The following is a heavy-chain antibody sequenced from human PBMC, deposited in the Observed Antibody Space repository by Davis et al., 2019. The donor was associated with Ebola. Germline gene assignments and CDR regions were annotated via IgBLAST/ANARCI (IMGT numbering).Heavy chain of an antibody. CDR1: GFTFSSYG. CDR2: IWYDGSNK. V-gene: IGHV3-33*01. J-gene: IGHJ4*02. CDR3: ARQGFGRLGEPGY. Sequence: GESLKISCAASGFTFSSYGMHWVRQAPGKGLEWVAVIWYDGSNKYYADSVKGRFTISRDNSKNTLYLQMNSLRAEDTAVYYCARQGFGRLGEPGYWGQGTLVTVSS. D-gene: IGHD3-16*01.